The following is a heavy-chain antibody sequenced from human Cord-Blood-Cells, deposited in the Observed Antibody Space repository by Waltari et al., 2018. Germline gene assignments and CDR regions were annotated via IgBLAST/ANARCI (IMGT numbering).Heavy chain of an antibody. CDR2: IYSGGST. D-gene: IGHD3-3*01. Sequence: EVQLVESGGGLIQPGGSLRLSCAASGFTVSSNYMSWVRQAPGKGLEWFSVIYSGGSTYYADSVKGRFTISRDNSKNTLYLQMNSLRAEDTAVYYCARGIGSFWSGYSIDYWGQGTLVTVSS. V-gene: IGHV3-53*01. J-gene: IGHJ4*02. CDR1: GFTVSSNY. CDR3: ARGIGSFWSGYSIDY.